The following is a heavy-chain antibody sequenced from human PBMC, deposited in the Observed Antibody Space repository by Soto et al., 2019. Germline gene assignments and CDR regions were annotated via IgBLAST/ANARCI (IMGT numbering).Heavy chain of an antibody. D-gene: IGHD3-10*01. CDR3: AKYMTGVYYYYMDV. V-gene: IGHV3-23*01. J-gene: IGHJ6*03. CDR2: ISGSGGST. CDR1: GFTFSSYA. Sequence: PGGSLRLSCASSGFTFSSYAMSWVRQAPGKGLEWVSAISGSGGSTYYADSVKGRFTISRDNSKNTLYLQMNSLRAEDTAVYYCAKYMTGVYYYYMDVCGKGTTVTVSS.